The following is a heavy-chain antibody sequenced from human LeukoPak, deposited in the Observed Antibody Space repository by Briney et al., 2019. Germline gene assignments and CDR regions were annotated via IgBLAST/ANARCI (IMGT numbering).Heavy chain of an antibody. V-gene: IGHV4-59*01. CDR1: GGSISNYY. D-gene: IGHD3-9*01. J-gene: IGHJ5*02. CDR2: IYYSGST. CDR3: ARLTGYSSESWFDP. Sequence: SETLSLTCTVSGGSISNYYWSWIRQPPGQGLEWIGYIYYSGSTDYKSSLKSRVIISVDTSKNQFSLKLSSVTAADTAVYYCARLTGYSSESWFDPWGQGTLVTVSS.